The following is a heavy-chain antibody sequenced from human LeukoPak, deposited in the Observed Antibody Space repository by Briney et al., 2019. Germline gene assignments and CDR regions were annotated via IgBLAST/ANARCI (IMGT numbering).Heavy chain of an antibody. V-gene: IGHV5-51*01. D-gene: IGHD2-2*01. Sequence: GESLKISCKASGYLFRKNWIGWVRQMPGKGLEWMGIIYPPGSDTRYGREFQGQVTISVDESINTAYLQWSSLKASDTAMYYCARSSTYSPYYFDSWGQGTLVTVSS. CDR1: GYLFRKNW. CDR2: IYPPGSDT. J-gene: IGHJ4*01. CDR3: ARSSTYSPYYFDS.